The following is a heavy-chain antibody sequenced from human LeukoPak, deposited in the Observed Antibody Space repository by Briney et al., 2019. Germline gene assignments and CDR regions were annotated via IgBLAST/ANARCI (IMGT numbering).Heavy chain of an antibody. Sequence: TGGSLRLSCAASGFIVSTHYMSWVRQAPGKGLEWVSSISTSSSYIYYADSVKGRFTISRDNAKNSLYLQMHSLRAEDTAVYYCARVDNQGFTIFGVNDYWGQGTLVIVSS. J-gene: IGHJ4*02. CDR2: ISTSSSYI. CDR1: GFIVSTHY. CDR3: ARVDNQGFTIFGVNDY. V-gene: IGHV3-21*01. D-gene: IGHD3-3*01.